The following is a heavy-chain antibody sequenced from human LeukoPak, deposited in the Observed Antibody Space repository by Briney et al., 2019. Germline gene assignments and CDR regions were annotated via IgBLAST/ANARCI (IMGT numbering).Heavy chain of an antibody. CDR1: GGSISSGGYY. CDR3: ARTDSSGYSSSWYLTPPPFFDY. D-gene: IGHD6-13*01. CDR2: IYHSGST. J-gene: IGHJ4*02. V-gene: IGHV4-30-2*01. Sequence: PSQTLSLTCTVSGGSISSGGYYWSWIRQPPGKGLEWIGYIYHSGSTYYNPSLKSRVTISVDRSKNQFSLKLSSVTAADTAVYYCARTDSSGYSSSWYLTPPPFFDYWGQGTLVTVSS.